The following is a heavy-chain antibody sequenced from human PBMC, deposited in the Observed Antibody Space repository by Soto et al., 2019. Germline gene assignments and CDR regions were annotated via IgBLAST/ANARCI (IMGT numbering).Heavy chain of an antibody. D-gene: IGHD3-3*01. CDR1: GYTFTSYA. J-gene: IGHJ6*02. CDR3: ARVRYYDFWSGYPGYYGMDV. V-gene: IGHV1-3*01. CDR2: INAGNGNT. Sequence: GASVKVSCKASGYTFTSYAMHWVLQAPGQRLEWMGWINAGNGNTKYSQKFQGRVTITRDTSASTAYMELSSLRSEDTAVYYCARVRYYDFWSGYPGYYGMDVWGQGTTVTVSS.